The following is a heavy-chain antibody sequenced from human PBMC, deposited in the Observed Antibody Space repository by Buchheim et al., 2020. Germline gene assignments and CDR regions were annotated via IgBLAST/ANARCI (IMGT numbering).Heavy chain of an antibody. J-gene: IGHJ6*02. V-gene: IGHV3-7*01. CDR2: IKQDGSEK. Sequence: EVQLVESGGGLVQPGGSLRLSCAASGFTFSSYWMSWVRQAPGKGLEWVANIKQDGSEKYYVDSVKGRFTISRDNAKNSLYLQMNSLRAEDTAVYYCARDLGIAAEEESDYYYGMDVWGQGTT. D-gene: IGHD6-13*01. CDR1: GFTFSSYW. CDR3: ARDLGIAAEEESDYYYGMDV.